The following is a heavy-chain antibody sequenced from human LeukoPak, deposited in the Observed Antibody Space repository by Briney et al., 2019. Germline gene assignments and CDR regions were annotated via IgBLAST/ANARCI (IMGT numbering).Heavy chain of an antibody. Sequence: GASVKVSCKASGGTFSSYAISWVRQAPGQGLEWMGGIIPIFGTANYAQKFQGRVTMTEDTSTDTAYMELSSLRSEDTAVYYCATGFGIVATIGHYWGQGTLVTVSS. V-gene: IGHV1-69*06. CDR2: IIPIFGTA. CDR3: ATGFGIVATIGHY. J-gene: IGHJ4*02. D-gene: IGHD5-12*01. CDR1: GGTFSSYA.